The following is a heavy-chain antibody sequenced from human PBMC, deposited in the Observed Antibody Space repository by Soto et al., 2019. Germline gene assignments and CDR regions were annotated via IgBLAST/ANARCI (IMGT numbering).Heavy chain of an antibody. D-gene: IGHD6-19*01. Sequence: PGGSLRLSCAASGVTVSIYAMGGVRQAPGKGLEWVSSMSGSGGSTYHADYVKGRFSISRDNSKNTLYLQMSSLRVEDTAVYYCAKEEFGWYFNSWGQGTLVTVSS. V-gene: IGHV3-23*01. CDR1: GVTVSIYA. CDR2: MSGSGGST. CDR3: AKEEFGWYFNS. J-gene: IGHJ4*02.